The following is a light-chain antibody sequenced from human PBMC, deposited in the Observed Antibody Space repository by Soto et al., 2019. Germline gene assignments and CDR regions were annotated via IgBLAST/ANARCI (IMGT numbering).Light chain of an antibody. Sequence: EIVLTQSPGTLSLSPGERATLSCRASQSVCSSCLAWYQQKPGQAPRLLIYDASNRATGIPDRFSGSGSGTDFTLTISRLESEDFAVYYCQQYGSSPWTFCQGTKVEIK. CDR3: QQYGSSPWT. J-gene: IGKJ1*01. V-gene: IGKV3-20*01. CDR2: DAS. CDR1: QSVCSSC.